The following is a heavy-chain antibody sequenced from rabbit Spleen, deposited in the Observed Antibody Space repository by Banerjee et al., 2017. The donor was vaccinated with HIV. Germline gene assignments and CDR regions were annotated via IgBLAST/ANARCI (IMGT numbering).Heavy chain of an antibody. Sequence: QEQLVESGGGLVQPEGSLTLTCKASGVSFNDKDVMCWVRQAPGKGLEWIACTAPSGSTGYASWAKGRFTGSKPSSTTVTLQMTSLTAADTATYSCARDLAGVVGWNFGLWGQGTLVTVS. CDR2: TAPSGST. D-gene: IGHD4-1*01. J-gene: IGHJ3*01. CDR3: ARDLAGVVGWNFGL. V-gene: IGHV1S45*01. CDR1: GVSFNDKDV.